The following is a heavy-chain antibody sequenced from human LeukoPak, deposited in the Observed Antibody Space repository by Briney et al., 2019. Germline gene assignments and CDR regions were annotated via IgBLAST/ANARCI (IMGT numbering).Heavy chain of an antibody. D-gene: IGHD3-22*01. J-gene: IGHJ4*02. CDR2: INPSGGST. V-gene: IGHV1-46*01. CDR3: ARAVRNYYDSSGYSDFDY. CDR1: GYTFTSYY. Sequence: ASVKVSCKASGYTFTSYYMHWVRQAPGQGLEWMGIINPSGGSTSYAQKFQGRVTMTRDMSTSTVYMELSSLKSEDTALYYCARAVRNYYDSSGYSDFDYWGQGTLVTVSS.